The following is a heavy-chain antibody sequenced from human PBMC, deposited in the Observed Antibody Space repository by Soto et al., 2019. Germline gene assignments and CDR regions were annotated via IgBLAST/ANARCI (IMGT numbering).Heavy chain of an antibody. Sequence: EVELLESGGGLVQPGGSLRLSCKASGFMFNNSPMTWVRQAPGQGLQWVASVSDNGGSRGGTYYADSVKGRFTISRDNSKNTLYLQLDSLTGADTAVYYCARSKAVVIAALDIWGQGTMVTVSS. CDR3: ARSKAVVIAALDI. CDR2: VSDNGGSRGGT. J-gene: IGHJ3*02. D-gene: IGHD2-21*01. CDR1: GFMFNNSP. V-gene: IGHV3-23*01.